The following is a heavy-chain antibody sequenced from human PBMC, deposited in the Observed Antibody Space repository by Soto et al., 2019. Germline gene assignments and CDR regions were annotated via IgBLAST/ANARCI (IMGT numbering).Heavy chain of an antibody. CDR3: ARRLPHDYGFDY. J-gene: IGHJ4*01. V-gene: IGHV3-23*01. CDR1: GFTFGNYA. D-gene: IGHD4-17*01. CDR2: ISGRGGST. Sequence: EVQLLESGGGLVQPGGSLRLSCAASGFTFGNYAMSWVRQAPRKGLEWVSAISGRGGSTFYADSVKGRFTISRDNSKNTLYLPLNSLRAEDSAIYYCARRLPHDYGFDYWGHGTLVTVSP.